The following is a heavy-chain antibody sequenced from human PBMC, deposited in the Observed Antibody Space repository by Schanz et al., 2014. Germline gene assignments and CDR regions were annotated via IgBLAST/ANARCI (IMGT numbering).Heavy chain of an antibody. CDR1: GFSFSDHA. V-gene: IGHV3-23*04. CDR2: IGTSGGT. D-gene: IGHD1-1*01. J-gene: IGHJ5*02. CDR3: TRDVRLDRRGNWFDP. Sequence: EVELVESGGGLVQPGGSLRLSCAASGFSFSDHAMDWVRQAAGKGLEWVSTIGTSGGTNYAESVKGRFTISRDNSKNTLYLQMNSLRAEDTAVYYCTRDVRLDRRGNWFDPWGQGTLVTVAS.